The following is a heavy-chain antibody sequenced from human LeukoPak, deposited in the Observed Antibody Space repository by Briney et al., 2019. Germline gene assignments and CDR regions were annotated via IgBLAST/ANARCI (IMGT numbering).Heavy chain of an antibody. CDR1: GGTFSSYA. J-gene: IGHJ6*02. D-gene: IGHD5-12*01. Sequence: GASVKVSCKASGGTFSSYAISWVRQAPGQGLEWMGGIIPIFGTANYAQKFQGRVTITADESTSTAYMELSSLRSEDTAVYYCAREESRGYSGYDYVVYYGMDVWGQGTTVTVS. V-gene: IGHV1-69*13. CDR3: AREESRGYSGYDYVVYYGMDV. CDR2: IIPIFGTA.